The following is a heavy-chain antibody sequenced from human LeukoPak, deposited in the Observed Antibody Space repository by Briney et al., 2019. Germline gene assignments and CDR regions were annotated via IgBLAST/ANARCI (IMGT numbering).Heavy chain of an antibody. J-gene: IGHJ4*02. D-gene: IGHD3-22*01. CDR3: ASEGYDSSGYWRYFDY. CDR2: IYSGGST. Sequence: GGSLRLSCAASGFTFSSNYMSWVRQAPGKGLEWVSVIYSGGSTYYADSVRGRLTISRDNSKNTLYLQMNSLRAEDTAVYYCASEGYDSSGYWRYFDYWGQGTLVTVSS. CDR1: GFTFSSNY. V-gene: IGHV3-66*02.